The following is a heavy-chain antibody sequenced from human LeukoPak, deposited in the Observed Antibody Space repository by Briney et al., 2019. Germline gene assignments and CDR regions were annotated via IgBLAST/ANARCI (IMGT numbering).Heavy chain of an antibody. Sequence: SETLSLTCAVSGCSISSGYRWGWIRQPPGQGLEWIGTIYHSGTTYNDPSLKSRVTISVDTSKNQFSLKLSSVTAADTAVYYCVRSYYYDSYYFDYWGQGTLVTDSS. CDR1: GCSISSGYR. J-gene: IGHJ4*02. CDR3: VRSYYYDSYYFDY. V-gene: IGHV4-38-2*01. D-gene: IGHD3-22*01. CDR2: IYHSGTT.